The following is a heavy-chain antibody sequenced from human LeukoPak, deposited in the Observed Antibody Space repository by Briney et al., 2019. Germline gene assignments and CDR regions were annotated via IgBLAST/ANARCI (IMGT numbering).Heavy chain of an antibody. Sequence: PGGSLRLACTASGFTFSSYWMHWVRQAPGKGLVWVSHINSDGSDTSYADSVKGRFTVSRDNAKNSLYLQMNSLRAEDTAVYYCARDLVAPTPGVMDWGQGTLVTVSS. D-gene: IGHD2-15*01. V-gene: IGHV3-74*01. CDR3: ARDLVAPTPGVMD. J-gene: IGHJ4*02. CDR1: GFTFSSYW. CDR2: INSDGSDT.